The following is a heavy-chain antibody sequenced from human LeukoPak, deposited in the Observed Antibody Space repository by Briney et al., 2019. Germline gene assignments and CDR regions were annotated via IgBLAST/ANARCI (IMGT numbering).Heavy chain of an antibody. CDR2: IYYSGST. CDR3: ATLGDIRWYYFDY. CDR1: GGSISSYY. Sequence: PSETLSLTCTVSGGSISSYYWSWIRQPPGKGLEWIGYIYYSGSTNYNPSLKSRVTISVDTSKNQFSLKLSSVTAADTAVYYCATLGDIRWYYFDYWGQGTLVTVSS. J-gene: IGHJ4*02. D-gene: IGHD3-10*01. V-gene: IGHV4-59*01.